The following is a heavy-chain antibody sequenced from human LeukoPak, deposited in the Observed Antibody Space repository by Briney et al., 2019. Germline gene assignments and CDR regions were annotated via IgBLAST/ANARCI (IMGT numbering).Heavy chain of an antibody. J-gene: IGHJ3*02. CDR2: IYPTDSDT. D-gene: IGHD3-22*01. V-gene: IGHV5-51*01. CDR3: ARLDYYDGRLGAFDI. CDR1: GYSFTTYW. Sequence: GESLKISCKGSGYSFTTYWIGWVRQMPGKGLEWMGIIYPTDSDTRYSPSFQGQVTISADKSISTAYLQWSSLKASDTAMYYCARLDYYDGRLGAFDIWGQGTMVTVSS.